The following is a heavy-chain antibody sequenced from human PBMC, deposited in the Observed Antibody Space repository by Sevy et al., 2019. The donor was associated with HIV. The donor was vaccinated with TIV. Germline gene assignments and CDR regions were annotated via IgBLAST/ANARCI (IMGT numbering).Heavy chain of an antibody. CDR1: GFTFSSYG. CDR2: ISYDGSNK. CDR3: ARSTVTTDYYYYGMDV. Sequence: GGSLRLSCAASGFTFSSYGMHWVRQAPGKGLEWVAVISYDGSNKYYADSVKGRFTISRDNSKNTLYLQMNSLRAEDTAVYYCARSTVTTDYYYYGMDVWGQGTTVTVSS. V-gene: IGHV3-30*03. D-gene: IGHD4-17*01. J-gene: IGHJ6*02.